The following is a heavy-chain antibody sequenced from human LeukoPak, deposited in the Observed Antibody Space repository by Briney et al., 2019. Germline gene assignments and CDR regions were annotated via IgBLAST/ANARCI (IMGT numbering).Heavy chain of an antibody. CDR2: INHSGST. CDR1: GGSFSGYY. J-gene: IGHJ5*02. CDR3: ARGGSITIFGVVIIRANNWFDP. Sequence: KPSETLSLTCAVYGGSFSGYYWSWIRQPPGKGLEWIGEINHSGSTNYNPSLKSRVTISVDTSKNQFSLKLSSVTAADTAVHYCARGGSITIFGVVIIRANNWFDPWGQGTLVTVSS. V-gene: IGHV4-34*01. D-gene: IGHD3-3*01.